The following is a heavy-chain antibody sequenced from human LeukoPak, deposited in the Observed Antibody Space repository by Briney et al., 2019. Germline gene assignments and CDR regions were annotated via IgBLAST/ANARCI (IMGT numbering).Heavy chain of an antibody. D-gene: IGHD5-12*01. CDR1: GGSISSYY. J-gene: IGHJ4*02. Sequence: PSETLSLTCTVSGGSISSYYWSWIRQPPGKGLEWIGYIYYSGSTKYNPSLKSRVTISVDTSKNQFSLKLSSVTAADTAVYYCARYPYSDSGVWQAFDYWGQGTLVTVSS. CDR2: IYYSGST. V-gene: IGHV4-59*01. CDR3: ARYPYSDSGVWQAFDY.